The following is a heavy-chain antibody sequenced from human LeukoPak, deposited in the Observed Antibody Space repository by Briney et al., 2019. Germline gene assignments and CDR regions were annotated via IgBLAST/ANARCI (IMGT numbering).Heavy chain of an antibody. CDR2: INHSGST. CDR1: GGSTSSYY. V-gene: IGHV4-34*01. CDR3: ARGRGVYDFWSGYYIYYFDY. Sequence: SETLSLTCSVSGGSTSSYYWSWIRQPPGKGLEWIGEINHSGSTNYNPSLKSRVTISVDTSKNQFSLKLSSVTAADTAVYYCARGRGVYDFWSGYYIYYFDYWGQGTLVTVSS. J-gene: IGHJ4*02. D-gene: IGHD3-3*01.